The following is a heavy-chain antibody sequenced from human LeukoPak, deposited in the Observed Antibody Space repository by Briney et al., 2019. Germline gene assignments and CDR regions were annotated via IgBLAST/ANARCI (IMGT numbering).Heavy chain of an antibody. CDR1: GFTFTNYA. CDR3: AKDRIKDGYNDY. V-gene: IGHV3-23*01. CDR2: IGASGGNT. Sequence: PGGSLGLSCATSGFTFTNYAMSWVRQAPGKGLEWVSAIGASGGNTYYADSVKGRFTISRDNSKNVLYLRMNSLRAEDTAVYYCAKDRIKDGYNDYWGQGILVTVSS. D-gene: IGHD5-24*01. J-gene: IGHJ4*02.